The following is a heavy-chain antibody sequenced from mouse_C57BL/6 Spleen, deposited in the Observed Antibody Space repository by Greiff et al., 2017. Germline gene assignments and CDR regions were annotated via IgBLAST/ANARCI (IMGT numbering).Heavy chain of an antibody. J-gene: IGHJ2*01. V-gene: IGHV1-80*01. CDR3: AREGVGRNYFDN. Sequence: QVHVKQSGAELVKPGASVKISCEASGYAFSNYWMNWVKQRPGKGLEWIGQIYPGDGDTNYNGKFKGKATLTADKSSSTAYMQLSSLTSEDSAVYFCAREGVGRNYFDNWGQGTTLTVSS. CDR2: IYPGDGDT. CDR1: GYAFSNYW. D-gene: IGHD1-1*02.